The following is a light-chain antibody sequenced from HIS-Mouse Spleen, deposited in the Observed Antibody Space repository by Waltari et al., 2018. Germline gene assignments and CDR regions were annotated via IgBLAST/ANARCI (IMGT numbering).Light chain of an antibody. V-gene: IGLV2-14*03. J-gene: IGLJ3*02. Sequence: QSALTPPASVSGSPGQSITISCPGTSSDVGGYNYVSWYQQHPAKAPKLMIYDVSNRPSGVSNRFSGSKSGNTASLTISGLQAEDEADYYCSSYTSSSTLVFGGGTKLTVL. CDR2: DVS. CDR1: SSDVGGYNY. CDR3: SSYTSSSTLV.